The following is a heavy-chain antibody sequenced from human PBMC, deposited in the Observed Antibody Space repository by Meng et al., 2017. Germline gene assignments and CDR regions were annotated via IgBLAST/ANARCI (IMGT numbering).Heavy chain of an antibody. Sequence: QGQLVESGGGVVQPGRSLRLSCAASGFTFSSYAMHWVRQAPGKGLEWVAVISYDGSNKYYADSVKGRFTISRDNSKNTLYLQMNSLRAEDTAVYYCASMGYWGQGTLVTVSS. V-gene: IGHV3-30*01. CDR2: ISYDGSNK. CDR3: ASMGY. CDR1: GFTFSSYA. D-gene: IGHD3-10*01. J-gene: IGHJ4*02.